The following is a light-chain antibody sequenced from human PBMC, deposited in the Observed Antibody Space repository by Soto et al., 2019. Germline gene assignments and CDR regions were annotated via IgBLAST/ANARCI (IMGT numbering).Light chain of an antibody. Sequence: QSALTQPAAVSGPPGQSITISCTGTSSDVGRYNYVSWYQQHSGKAPKLVIYEVRNRPPGISNRCSASKSGNTASLTISGLQGEDEADYYCTSYPSNTPRVFGGGTKLTVL. V-gene: IGLV2-14*01. CDR1: SSDVGRYNY. CDR3: TSYPSNTPRV. J-gene: IGLJ3*02. CDR2: EVR.